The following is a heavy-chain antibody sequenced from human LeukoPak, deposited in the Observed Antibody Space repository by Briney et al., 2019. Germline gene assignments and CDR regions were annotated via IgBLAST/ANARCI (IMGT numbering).Heavy chain of an antibody. V-gene: IGHV4-59*08. CDR2: IYYSGST. CDR1: GGPISSHY. CDR3: ARHVGGVVGINYYGMDV. J-gene: IGHJ6*02. D-gene: IGHD3-3*01. Sequence: PSETLSLTCTVSGGPISSHYWSWIRQPPGKGLEWIGYIYYSGSTNYNPSLKSRVTISVDRSKNQFSLKLSSVTAADTALYYCARHVGGVVGINYYGMDVWGQGTTVTVSS.